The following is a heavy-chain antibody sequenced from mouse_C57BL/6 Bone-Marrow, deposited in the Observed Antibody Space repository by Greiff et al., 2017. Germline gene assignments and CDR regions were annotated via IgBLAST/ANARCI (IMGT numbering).Heavy chain of an antibody. V-gene: IGHV1-64*01. CDR2: IHPNSGST. D-gene: IGHD2-4*01. CDR3: ARLYYDYDGFAY. CDR1: GYTFTSYW. Sequence: VQLQQPGAELVKPGASVTLSCKASGYTFTSYWMHWVKQRPGQGLEWIGMIHPNSGSTNYNEKFKSKATLTVDKSSSTAYMQLSSLTSEDSAVYYCARLYYDYDGFAYWGQGTLVTVSA. J-gene: IGHJ3*01.